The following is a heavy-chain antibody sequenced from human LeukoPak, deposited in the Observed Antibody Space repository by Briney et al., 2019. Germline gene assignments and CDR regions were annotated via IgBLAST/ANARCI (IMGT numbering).Heavy chain of an antibody. CDR1: GGSISSYY. Sequence: PSETLSLTCTVSGGSISSYYWSWIRQPPGKGLEWIGYIYYSGSTNYNPSLKSRVTISVDTSKNQFSLKLSSVTAADTAVYYCARGTYYYDSSGYGEYFQHWGQGTLVTVSS. J-gene: IGHJ1*01. D-gene: IGHD3-22*01. CDR3: ARGTYYYDSSGYGEYFQH. CDR2: IYYSGST. V-gene: IGHV4-59*01.